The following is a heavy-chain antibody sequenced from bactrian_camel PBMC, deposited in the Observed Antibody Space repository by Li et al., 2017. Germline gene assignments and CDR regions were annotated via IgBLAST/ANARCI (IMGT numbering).Heavy chain of an antibody. CDR2: SSAGGTL. J-gene: IGHJ4*01. CDR1: GRTYSKWC. Sequence: LGLSCAASGRTYSKWCMGWFRQVPGKEREGVAISSAGGTLIFDSVKGRFTISRDNAKNTVYLQMDRLTPDDTAVYYCALGWGYGISGLDPQYQYHYWGQGTQVTVS. V-gene: IGHV3S57*01. CDR3: ALGWGYGISGLDPQYQYHY. D-gene: IGHD5*01.